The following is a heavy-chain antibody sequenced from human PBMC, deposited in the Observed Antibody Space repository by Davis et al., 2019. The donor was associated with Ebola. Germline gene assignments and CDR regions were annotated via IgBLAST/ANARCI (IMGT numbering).Heavy chain of an antibody. D-gene: IGHD3-3*01. V-gene: IGHV4-39*07. J-gene: IGHJ4*02. Sequence: PSETLSLTCTVSGGSISSSSYYWGWIRQPPGKGLEWIGSIYYSGSTYYNPSLKSRVTMSVDTSKNQFSLKLSSVTAADTAVYYCARGFGGVVNYFDYWGQGTLVTVSS. CDR1: GGSISSSSYY. CDR2: IYYSGST. CDR3: ARGFGGVVNYFDY.